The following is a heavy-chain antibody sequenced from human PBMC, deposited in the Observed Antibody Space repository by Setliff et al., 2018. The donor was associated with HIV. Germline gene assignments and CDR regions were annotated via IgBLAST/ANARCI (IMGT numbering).Heavy chain of an antibody. D-gene: IGHD2-21*01. Sequence: PSETLSLTCTVSGGSISSSSYYWGWIRQPPGKGLEWLGTIYYSGTTYYNPSLKSRVTISVDTSKNQFSLKLSSVTAADTAVYYCARLYSTVTPDIWGKGTTVTGSS. CDR3: ARLYSTVTPDI. J-gene: IGHJ6*04. CDR1: GGSISSSSYY. V-gene: IGHV4-39*01. CDR2: IYYSGTT.